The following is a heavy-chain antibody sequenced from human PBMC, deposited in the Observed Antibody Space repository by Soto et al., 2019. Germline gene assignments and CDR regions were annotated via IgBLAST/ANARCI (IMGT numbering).Heavy chain of an antibody. CDR1: GSSINSSGYY. CDR3: ARLPSRHLVDY. J-gene: IGHJ4*02. CDR2: MFYGVST. V-gene: IGHV4-39*01. Sequence: XGTLSLTVTVSGSSINSSGYYWGWIRQPPGKGLEWIGSMFYGVSTYYNPSLKSRVTVSVDTSKNQFSLNLRSVAAADTAVYYCARLPSRHLVDYWGQGTLVTVSS. D-gene: IGHD3-3*02.